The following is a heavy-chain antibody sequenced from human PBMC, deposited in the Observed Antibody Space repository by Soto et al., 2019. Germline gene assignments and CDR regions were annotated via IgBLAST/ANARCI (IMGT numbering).Heavy chain of an antibody. CDR3: ARGGDILGGAVFSGPLDF. Sequence: SVKVSCKSSGGTFSRYAINWVRQAPGQGLEWMGGIIPIFGTANYAQKFQGRVTITADESTSTVYMELSSLRPEDTAVYYCARGGDILGGAVFSGPLDFWGQGNQVTLSS. V-gene: IGHV1-69*13. D-gene: IGHD5-12*01. CDR2: IIPIFGTA. J-gene: IGHJ4*02. CDR1: GGTFSRYA.